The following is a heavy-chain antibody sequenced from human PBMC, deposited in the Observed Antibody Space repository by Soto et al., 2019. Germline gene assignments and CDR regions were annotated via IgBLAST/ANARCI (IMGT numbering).Heavy chain of an antibody. CDR2: ISFAGRKK. J-gene: IGHJ4*02. CDR1: GFTSSSYV. V-gene: IGHV3-30-3*01. D-gene: IGHD3-22*01. Sequence: QVQLVESGGGVVQPGRSLRLSCEGSGFTSSSYVMHWVRQAPGKGLEWVALISFAGRKKNYADSVKGRFTISRDNSKNMVYLQRNSLRPEDTAVYYCARGVFYCYGSSGYSPDYWGQGTLVTASS. CDR3: ARGVFYCYGSSGYSPDY.